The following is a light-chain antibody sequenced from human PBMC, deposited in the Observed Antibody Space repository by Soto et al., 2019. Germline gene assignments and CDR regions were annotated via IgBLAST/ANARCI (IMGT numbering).Light chain of an antibody. CDR2: EVN. J-gene: IGLJ3*02. Sequence: QSVLPQPASVSGSPGQSITISCTGTSSDVGAYNHVFWYQQHPGRVPKVVIYEVNNRPTGVSNRFSASKSGNTASLTSSGLQAEDEATYYCSSFTNSGTWVFGGGTKLTVL. CDR3: SSFTNSGTWV. CDR1: SSDVGAYNH. V-gene: IGLV2-14*03.